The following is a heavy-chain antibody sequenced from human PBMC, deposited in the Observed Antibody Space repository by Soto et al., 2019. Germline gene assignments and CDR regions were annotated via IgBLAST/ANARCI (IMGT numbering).Heavy chain of an antibody. J-gene: IGHJ6*02. CDR2: INHSGST. V-gene: IGHV4-34*01. CDR1: GGSFSGYY. Sequence: QVQLQQWGAGLLKPSETLSLTCAVYGGSFSGYYWSWIRQPPGKGLEWIGEINHSGSTNYNPSLKSRVTISVDTSKNQFSLKLSSVTAADTAVYYCATRGREYYSYYYGMDVWGQGTTVTVSS. CDR3: ATRGREYYSYYYGMDV. D-gene: IGHD3-10*01.